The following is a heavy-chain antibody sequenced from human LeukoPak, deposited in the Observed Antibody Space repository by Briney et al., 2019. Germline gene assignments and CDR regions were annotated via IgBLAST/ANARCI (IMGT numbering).Heavy chain of an antibody. V-gene: IGHV4-61*01. CDR3: ASLESYYDSSGHGAFDY. J-gene: IGHJ4*02. Sequence: SETLSLTCTVSGGSVSSGSYYWSWIRQPPGKGLEWIGYIYYSGSTNYNPSLKSRVTISVDTSKNQFSLKLSSVTAADTAVYYCASLESYYDSSGHGAFDYWGQGTLVTVSS. CDR1: GGSVSSGSYY. CDR2: IYYSGST. D-gene: IGHD3-22*01.